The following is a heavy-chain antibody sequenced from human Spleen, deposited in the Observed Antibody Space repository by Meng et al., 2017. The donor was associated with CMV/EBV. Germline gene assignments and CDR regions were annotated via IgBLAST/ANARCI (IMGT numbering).Heavy chain of an antibody. J-gene: IGHJ6*02. CDR2: ISGSGGNT. D-gene: IGHD4-17*01. CDR1: GFTFSSYA. CDR3: AKDRRGDYYNHHYGMDV. Sequence: GGSLRLSCAASGFTFSSYAMSWVRQAPGKGLEWVSAISGSGGNTYYADSVKGRFTISRDNSKNTLYLQMFSLRGEETAIYFCAKDRRGDYYNHHYGMDVWGQGTTVTVSS. V-gene: IGHV3-23*01.